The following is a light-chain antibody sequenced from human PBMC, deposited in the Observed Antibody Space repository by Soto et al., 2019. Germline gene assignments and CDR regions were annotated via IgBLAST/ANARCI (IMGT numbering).Light chain of an antibody. CDR2: AAS. Sequence: DIQLTQSPSFLSASVGDRGTITCRASQGISSYLAWYQQKPGKAPKLLIYAASTLQSGVPSRFSGSGSGTEFTLTISSLQPEDFATYYCQQLNSYPLTVGGGTKVEIK. CDR3: QQLNSYPLT. V-gene: IGKV1-9*01. CDR1: QGISSY. J-gene: IGKJ4*01.